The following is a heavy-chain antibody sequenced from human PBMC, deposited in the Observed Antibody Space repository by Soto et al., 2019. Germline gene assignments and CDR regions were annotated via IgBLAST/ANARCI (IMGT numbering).Heavy chain of an antibody. D-gene: IGHD4-17*01. CDR1: GFTFSSHA. CDR2: IAYDGSDK. J-gene: IGHJ6*02. CDR3: ARDKGDYQYGRHYYYYGMDV. V-gene: IGHV3-30-3*01. Sequence: QVQLVDSGGGVVQPGRSLRLSCATSGFTFSSHALHWVRQAPGKGLEWVAVIAYDGSDKYYVYSVKGRFTISRDNSRKMLYLYMNNLRLEDTAVYYCARDKGDYQYGRHYYYYGMDVWGQGTTVNVTS.